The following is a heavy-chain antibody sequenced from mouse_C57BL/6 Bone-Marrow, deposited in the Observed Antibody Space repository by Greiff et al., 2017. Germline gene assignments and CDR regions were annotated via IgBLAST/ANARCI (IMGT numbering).Heavy chain of an antibody. CDR2: INPNYGTT. Sequence: EVQLQQSGPELVKPGASVKISCKASGYSFTDYNMNWVKQSNGQSLEWIGVINPNYGTTSYNQKFKGKATLPVDQSSSTAYMQLNSLTSEASAVYYCARTGTLDYYAMDYWGQGTSVTVTS. CDR1: GYSFTDYN. V-gene: IGHV1-39*01. CDR3: ARTGTLDYYAMDY. J-gene: IGHJ4*01. D-gene: IGHD3-3*01.